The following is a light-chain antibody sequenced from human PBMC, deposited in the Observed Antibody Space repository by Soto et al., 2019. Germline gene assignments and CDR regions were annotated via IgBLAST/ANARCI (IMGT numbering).Light chain of an antibody. CDR2: EVS. CDR1: SSDVGGYNY. CDR3: SSYTSSSTPVV. V-gene: IGLV2-14*01. J-gene: IGLJ2*01. Sequence: QSALTQPASVSGSPGQSITISCTGTSSDVGGYNYVSGYQQHPGKAPKLMIYEVSNRPSGVSNRFSGSKSGNTASLTISGLQAEDEADYYCSSYTSSSTPVVFGGGTKLTV.